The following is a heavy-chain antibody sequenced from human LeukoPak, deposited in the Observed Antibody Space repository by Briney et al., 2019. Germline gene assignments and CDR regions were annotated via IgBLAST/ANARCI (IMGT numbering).Heavy chain of an antibody. Sequence: PGGSLRLSCAASGFTFSSYAMSWVRQAPGKGLEWVSAISASGGSTYYADSVKGRFTISRDNSKNTLYLQMNSLRAEDTAVYYCATGELLLWYYFDYWSQGTLVTVSS. J-gene: IGHJ4*02. CDR3: ATGELLLWYYFDY. D-gene: IGHD3-10*01. V-gene: IGHV3-23*01. CDR2: ISASGGST. CDR1: GFTFSSYA.